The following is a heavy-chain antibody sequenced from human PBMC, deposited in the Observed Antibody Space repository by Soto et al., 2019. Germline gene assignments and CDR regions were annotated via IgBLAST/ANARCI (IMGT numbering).Heavy chain of an antibody. J-gene: IGHJ4*02. CDR2: IYWDDDK. V-gene: IGHV2-5*02. CDR1: GFSLSTSGVG. CDR3: AHNVMVRGVLHGNFAY. Sequence: GSGPTLVNPTQTLTLTCTFSGFSLSTSGVGVGWIRQPPGKALEWLALIYWDDDKRYSPSLKSRLTITKDTSKNQVVLTMTNKDAVDTATYYFAHNVMVRGVLHGNFAYWGQGTLVTVS. D-gene: IGHD3-10*01.